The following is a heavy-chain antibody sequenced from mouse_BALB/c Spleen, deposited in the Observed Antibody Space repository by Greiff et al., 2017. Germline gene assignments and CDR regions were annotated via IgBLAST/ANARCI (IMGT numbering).Heavy chain of an antibody. CDR2: ISSGGSYT. CDR3: ARLYDYDTWFAY. D-gene: IGHD2-4*01. V-gene: IGHV5-6*03. Sequence: EVKVVESGGGLVKPGGSLKLSCAASGFTLSSYGMSWVRQTPDKRLEWVATISSGGSYTYYPDSVKGRFTISRDNAKNTLYLQMSSLKSEDTAMYYCARLYDYDTWFAYWGQGTLVTVSA. J-gene: IGHJ3*01. CDR1: GFTLSSYG.